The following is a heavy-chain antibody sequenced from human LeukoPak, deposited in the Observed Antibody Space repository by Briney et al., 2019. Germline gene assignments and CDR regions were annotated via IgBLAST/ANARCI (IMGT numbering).Heavy chain of an antibody. J-gene: IGHJ4*02. D-gene: IGHD6-19*01. V-gene: IGHV3-23*01. CDR3: ARVYSSGWSTFDY. CDR2: ISASGDNT. Sequence: GGSLRLSCAASGFTFSSYAMTWVRQAPGKGPEWVSAISASGDNTYYADSVKGRFTISRDSSRNTLYLKMNNLRAEDTAIYYCARVYSSGWSTFDYWGQGTLVTVSS. CDR1: GFTFSSYA.